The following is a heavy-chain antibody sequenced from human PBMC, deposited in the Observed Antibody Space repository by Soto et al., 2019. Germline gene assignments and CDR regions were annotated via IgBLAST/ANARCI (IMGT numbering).Heavy chain of an antibody. CDR3: ARVERYFDWLLYFDY. V-gene: IGHV3-11*01. Sequence: GSLRLSCAASGFTFSDYYMSWIRQAPGKGLEWVSYISSSGSTIYYADSVKGRFTISRDNAKNSLYLQMNSLRAEDTAVYYCARVERYFDWLLYFDYWGQGTLVTVSS. J-gene: IGHJ4*02. D-gene: IGHD3-9*01. CDR1: GFTFSDYY. CDR2: ISSSGSTI.